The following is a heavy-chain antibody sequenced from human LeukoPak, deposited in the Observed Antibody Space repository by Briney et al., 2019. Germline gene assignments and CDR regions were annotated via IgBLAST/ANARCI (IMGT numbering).Heavy chain of an antibody. J-gene: IGHJ5*02. CDR2: INPNSGGT. Sequence: RASVKVSCKASGYTFTGYHMHWVRQAPGQGLEWMGRINPNSGGTDYAQKFQGRVAMTRDTSITTAYMELSRLTSDDTAVHYCAREITIRNWFDPWGQGTLVTVSS. V-gene: IGHV1-2*06. D-gene: IGHD3-3*01. CDR1: GYTFTGYH. CDR3: AREITIRNWFDP.